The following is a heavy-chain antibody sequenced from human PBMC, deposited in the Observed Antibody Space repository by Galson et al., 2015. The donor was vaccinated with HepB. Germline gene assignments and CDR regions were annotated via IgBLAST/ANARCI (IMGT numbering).Heavy chain of an antibody. CDR3: ARGGLAAPGTDEYFHH. J-gene: IGHJ1*01. V-gene: IGHV3-30-3*01. Sequence: SLRLSCAASGFTFSNYAMHWVRQAPGKGLEWVAVISYDGNTKYYPDSVKGRFTLSRDNSKNTVYLQMNSLRGEDTAVYYCARGGLAAPGTDEYFHHWGQGTLVTVSS. CDR1: GFTFSNYA. CDR2: ISYDGNTK. D-gene: IGHD6-13*01.